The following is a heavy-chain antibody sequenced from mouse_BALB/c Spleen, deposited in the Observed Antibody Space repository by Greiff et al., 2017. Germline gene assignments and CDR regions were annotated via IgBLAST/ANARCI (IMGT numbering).Heavy chain of an antibody. D-gene: IGHD2-2*01. CDR1: GYTFTSYW. V-gene: IGHV1-9*01. J-gene: IGHJ2*01. Sequence: QVQLQQPGAELVRPGASVKLSCKASGYTFTSYWIEWVKQRPGHGLEWIGEILPGSGSTNYNEKFKGKATFTADTSSNTAYMQLSSLTSEDSAVYYCARFGSYFDYWGQGTTLTVSS. CDR3: ARFGSYFDY. CDR2: ILPGSGST.